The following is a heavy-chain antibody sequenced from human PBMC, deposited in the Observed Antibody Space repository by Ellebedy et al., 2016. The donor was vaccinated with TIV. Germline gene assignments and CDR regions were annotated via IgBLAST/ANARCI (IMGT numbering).Heavy chain of an antibody. J-gene: IGHJ4*02. D-gene: IGHD5-12*01. CDR2: IVAGFGTT. CDR3: ARYSGYHFRGNYFDY. V-gene: IGHV1-69*13. CDR1: GGIFRSNA. Sequence: SVKVSCKASGGIFRSNAFSWVRQAPGQGLEWMGGIVAGFGTTTYAQKFQGRVTITADESTSTVYMELSSLTADDTAAYYCARYSGYHFRGNYFDYWGQGTLVTVSS.